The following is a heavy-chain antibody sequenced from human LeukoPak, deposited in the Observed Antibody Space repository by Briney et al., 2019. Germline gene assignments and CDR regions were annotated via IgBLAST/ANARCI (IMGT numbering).Heavy chain of an antibody. CDR2: INPNSGGT. CDR3: AREGGSSPYYYYGMDV. CDR1: GYTFTGYY. Sequence: ASVKVSCKASGYTFTGYYMHWVRQAPGQGREWMGWINPNSGGTNYAQKFQGRVTMTRDTSISTAYMELSRLRSDDTAVYYCAREGGSSPYYYYGMDVWGQGTTVTVSS. J-gene: IGHJ6*02. D-gene: IGHD3-16*01. V-gene: IGHV1-2*02.